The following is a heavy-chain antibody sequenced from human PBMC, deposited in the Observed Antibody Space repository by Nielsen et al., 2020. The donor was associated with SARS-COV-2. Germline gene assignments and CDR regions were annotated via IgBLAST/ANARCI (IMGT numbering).Heavy chain of an antibody. D-gene: IGHD3-10*01. J-gene: IGHJ6*02. Sequence: VRQMPGKGLEWMGRIDPRDSYTNYSSSFQGHVTISADKSISTAYLQWSSLKASDTAMYYCARPSIGESIYYYYAMDVWGQGTTVTVSS. V-gene: IGHV5-10-1*01. CDR2: IDPRDSYT. CDR3: ARPSIGESIYYYYAMDV.